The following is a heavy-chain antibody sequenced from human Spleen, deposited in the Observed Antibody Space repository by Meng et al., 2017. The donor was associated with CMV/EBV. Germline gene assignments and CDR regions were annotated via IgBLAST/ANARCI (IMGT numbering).Heavy chain of an antibody. V-gene: IGHV3-48*03. D-gene: IGHD2-2*01. Sequence: GGSLRLSCAASGFIFSSYEMNWVRQAPGRGLEWVSYISSNGGTIYYRDSVKGRFTISRDNAKNSLYLQMNSLRAEDTAVYYCARVVVTYYGMDVWGQGTTVTVSS. CDR2: ISSNGGTI. J-gene: IGHJ6*02. CDR3: ARVVVTYYGMDV. CDR1: GFIFSSYE.